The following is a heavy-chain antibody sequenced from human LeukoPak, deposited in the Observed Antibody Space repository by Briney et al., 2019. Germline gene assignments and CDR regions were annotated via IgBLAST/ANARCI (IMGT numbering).Heavy chain of an antibody. Sequence: SGGSLRLSCAASGFTFSNYEMNWVRQAPGKGLEWISHISNIGDIIHYADSVKGRFIISRDNAKNSLFLQMNSLRAEDTALYYCARGPRSVWFGELSSWGQGTLVTVSS. J-gene: IGHJ4*02. CDR3: ARGPRSVWFGELSS. V-gene: IGHV3-48*03. CDR1: GFTFSNYE. CDR2: ISNIGDII. D-gene: IGHD3-10*01.